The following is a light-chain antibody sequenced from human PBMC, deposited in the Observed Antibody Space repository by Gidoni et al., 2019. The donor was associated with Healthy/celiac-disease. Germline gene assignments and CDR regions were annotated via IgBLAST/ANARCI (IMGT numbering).Light chain of an antibody. V-gene: IGLV3-25*03. CDR2: KDT. J-gene: IGLJ3*02. CDR3: QLTDGSRTSLV. Sequence: SYELTQPPSVSVTPGQTARITCSGDALPRQYAYWYQQRPGQAPVLIIYKDTERPSGIPERFSGATSGTTVTLTITDVQTEDEAAYYCQLTDGSRTSLVFGGGTKLTVL. CDR1: ALPRQY.